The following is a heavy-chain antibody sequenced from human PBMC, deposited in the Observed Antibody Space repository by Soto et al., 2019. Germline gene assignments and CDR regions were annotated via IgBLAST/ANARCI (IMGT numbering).Heavy chain of an antibody. J-gene: IGHJ4*02. CDR3: ARESVSGLREDYFDY. D-gene: IGHD4-17*01. V-gene: IGHV4-59*01. CDR1: GGSISSYY. Sequence: PPETLSHTCTVSGGSISSYYWSWIRQLPGKGLEWIGYIYYSGSTNYNPSLKSRVTISVDTSKNQFPLKLSSVTAADTAVYYCARESVSGLREDYFDYWGQGTLVTVSS. CDR2: IYYSGST.